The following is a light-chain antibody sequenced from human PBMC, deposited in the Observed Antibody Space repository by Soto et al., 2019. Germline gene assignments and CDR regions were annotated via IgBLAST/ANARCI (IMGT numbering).Light chain of an antibody. V-gene: IGLV3-9*01. CDR3: QVWDSSTAV. Sequence: SYELTQPLSVSVALGQTARITCGGNNIENKNVHWYQQKPGQAPVLVLYRDNNRPSGIPERFSGSNSGNTATLTISRAQAGDEADYYCQVWDSSTAVFGGGTQLTVL. J-gene: IGLJ3*02. CDR2: RDN. CDR1: NIENKN.